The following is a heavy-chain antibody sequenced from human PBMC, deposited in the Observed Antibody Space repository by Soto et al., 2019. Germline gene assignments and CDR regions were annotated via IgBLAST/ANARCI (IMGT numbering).Heavy chain of an antibody. V-gene: IGHV3-21*01. J-gene: IGHJ3*02. Sequence: GGSLRLSCAASGFTFSSYSMNWVRQAPGKGLEWVSSISSSSSYIYYADSVKGRFTISRDNAKNSMYLQMNSQRAEYTDVYYCARERDNLQYFEYSSSFDAFDIWGQGTMVTVSS. CDR3: ARERDNLQYFEYSSSFDAFDI. CDR1: GFTFSSYS. CDR2: ISSSSSYI. D-gene: IGHD6-6*01.